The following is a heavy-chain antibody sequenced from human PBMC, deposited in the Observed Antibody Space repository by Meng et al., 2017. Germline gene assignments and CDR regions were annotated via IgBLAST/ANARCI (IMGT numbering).Heavy chain of an antibody. CDR1: GYTFTSYY. D-gene: IGHD1-26*01. CDR3: ARVPSVGATNSPNY. CDR2: INPNSGGT. Sequence: GESLKISCKASGYTFTSYYMHWVRQAPGQGLEWMGRINPNSGGTNYAQKFQGRVTMTRDTSISTAYMELSRLRSDDTAVYYCARVPSVGATNSPNYWGQGTLVTVSS. V-gene: IGHV1-2*06. J-gene: IGHJ4*02.